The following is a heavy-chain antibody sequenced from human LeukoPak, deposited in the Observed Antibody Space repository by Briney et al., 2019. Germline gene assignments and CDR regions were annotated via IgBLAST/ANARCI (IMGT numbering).Heavy chain of an antibody. CDR3: ACRRPGGYYDSSGYPDY. V-gene: IGHV4-4*02. Sequence: SETLSLTCAVSGGSISSSNWWSWVRQPPGKGLEWIGEIYHSGSTNYNPSLKSRVTISVDTSKNQFSLKLSSVTAADTAVYYCACRRPGGYYDSSGYPDYWGQGTLVTVSS. CDR2: IYHSGST. D-gene: IGHD3-22*01. CDR1: GGSISSSNW. J-gene: IGHJ4*02.